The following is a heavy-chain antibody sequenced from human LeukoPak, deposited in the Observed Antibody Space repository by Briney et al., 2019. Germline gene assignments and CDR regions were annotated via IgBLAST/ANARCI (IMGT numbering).Heavy chain of an antibody. Sequence: MPSETLSLTCTVSGGSISSGGYYWSWIRQPPGKGLEWIGYIYYSGSTNYNPSLKSRVTISVDTSKNQFSLKLSSVTAADTAVYYCARVPLDYDSSDPKDYFDYWGQGTLVTVSS. V-gene: IGHV4-61*08. J-gene: IGHJ4*02. CDR1: GGSISSGGYY. D-gene: IGHD3-22*01. CDR2: IYYSGST. CDR3: ARVPLDYDSSDPKDYFDY.